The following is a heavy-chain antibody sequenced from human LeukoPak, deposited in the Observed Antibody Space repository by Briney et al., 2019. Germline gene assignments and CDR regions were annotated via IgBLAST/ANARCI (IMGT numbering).Heavy chain of an antibody. CDR2: ISAYNGNT. J-gene: IGHJ4*02. CDR1: GYTFTSYG. V-gene: IGHV1-18*01. D-gene: IGHD4-11*01. CDR3: ARGLQIGFYEY. Sequence: ASVKVSCKASGYTFTSYGISWVRQAPGQGLEWMGWISAYNGNTNYAQKVQDRVTMTTETSTSTAYMELRSLRSDDTAVYYCARGLQIGFYEYWGQGTLVTVSS.